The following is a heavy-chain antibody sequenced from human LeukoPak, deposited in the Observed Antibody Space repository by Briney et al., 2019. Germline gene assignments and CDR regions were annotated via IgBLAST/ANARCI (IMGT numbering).Heavy chain of an antibody. CDR2: ISYDGSNK. Sequence: PGRSLRLSCAASGFTFSSYGMHWVRQAPGKGLEWVAVISYDGSNKYYADSVKGRFTISRDNSKNTLYLQMNSLRAEDTAVYYCARDGFRSNYVYYLYYYYMDVWGKGTTVTVSS. J-gene: IGHJ6*03. CDR1: GFTFSSYG. V-gene: IGHV3-30*03. D-gene: IGHD4-11*01. CDR3: ARDGFRSNYVYYLYYYYMDV.